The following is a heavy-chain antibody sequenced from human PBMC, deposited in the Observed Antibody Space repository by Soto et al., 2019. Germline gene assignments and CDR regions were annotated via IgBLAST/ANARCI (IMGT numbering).Heavy chain of an antibody. CDR1: GYTFTSYG. D-gene: IGHD2-2*01. J-gene: IGHJ4*02. Sequence: ASVKVSCNACGYTFTSYGISWVRQAPGQGLEWMGWISAYNGNTNYAQKLQGRVTMTTDTSTSTAYMELRSLRSDDTAVYYCARVEAKAMPPDLGQGTLVTVSS. V-gene: IGHV1-18*04. CDR3: ARVEAKAMPPD. CDR2: ISAYNGNT.